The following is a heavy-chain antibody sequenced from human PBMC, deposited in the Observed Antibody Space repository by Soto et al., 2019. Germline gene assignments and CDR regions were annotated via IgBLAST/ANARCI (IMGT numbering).Heavy chain of an antibody. CDR2: ISAYSGNT. CDR3: ARFFMGMSTNRLDF. V-gene: IGHV1-18*04. Sequence: ASVKVSCKASGYTFTSYGISWVRQTPGQGLEWMGWISAYSGNTNYAQKLQGRVTMTTDTSTSTAYMELSSLRSDDTAVYYWARFFMGMSTNRLDFWGQGTLVTVSS. J-gene: IGHJ4*02. D-gene: IGHD7-27*01. CDR1: GYTFTSYG.